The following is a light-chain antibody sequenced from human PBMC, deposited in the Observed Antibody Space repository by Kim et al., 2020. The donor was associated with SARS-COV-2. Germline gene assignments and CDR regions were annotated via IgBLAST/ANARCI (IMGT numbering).Light chain of an antibody. CDR3: QQYNSWLT. J-gene: IGKJ4*01. V-gene: IGKV1-5*01. CDR1: QSISSW. CDR2: DAS. Sequence: LSASVGDRVTITCRASQSISSWLAWYQQKPGKAPKVLIYDASSLESGVPSRFSGSGSGTEFTLTISSLQPDDFATYYCQQYNSWLTFGGGTKVEIK.